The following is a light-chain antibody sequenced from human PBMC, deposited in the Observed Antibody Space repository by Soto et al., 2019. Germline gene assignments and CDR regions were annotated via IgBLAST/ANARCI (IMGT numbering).Light chain of an antibody. CDR1: SSDIGTYNL. V-gene: IGLV2-23*01. CDR3: CAYAGYSTFV. CDR2: EGS. J-gene: IGLJ1*01. Sequence: QSVLIQPASVSGSPGQSITISCIGTSSDIGTYNLVSWYQHHPGKAPKLIIYEGSKRSSGYSNRFSGSQSGNTASLTISGPQAEDEADYYCCAYAGYSTFVFGTGTKVTAL.